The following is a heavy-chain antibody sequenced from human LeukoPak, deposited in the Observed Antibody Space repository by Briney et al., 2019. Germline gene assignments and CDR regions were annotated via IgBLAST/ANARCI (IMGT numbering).Heavy chain of an antibody. J-gene: IGHJ4*02. CDR3: ARLRTIIYYYGSGSPAYYFDY. V-gene: IGHV4-39*07. D-gene: IGHD3-10*01. CDR1: GGSISSSSYY. Sequence: SETLSLTCTVSGGSISSSSYYWGWIRQPPGKGLEWIGSIYYSGSTNYNPSLKSRVTISVDTSKNQFSLKLSSVTAADTAVYYCARLRTIIYYYGSGSPAYYFDYWGQGTLVTVSS. CDR2: IYYSGST.